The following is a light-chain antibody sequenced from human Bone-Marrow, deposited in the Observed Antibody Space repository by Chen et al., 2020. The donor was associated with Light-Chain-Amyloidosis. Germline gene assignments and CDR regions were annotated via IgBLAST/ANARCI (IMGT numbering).Light chain of an antibody. Sequence: DIQMTQSPSSVSASVGDRVPFTCRASQDIGSSLGWYQQKLGKAPKLLIYGTSNLQSGVPSRFSGSGSGTEFTLTISNLQPEDLAIYYCQQANSFPLTFGVGTKVEIK. V-gene: IGKV1-12*01. CDR2: GTS. CDR1: QDIGSS. CDR3: QQANSFPLT. J-gene: IGKJ4*01.